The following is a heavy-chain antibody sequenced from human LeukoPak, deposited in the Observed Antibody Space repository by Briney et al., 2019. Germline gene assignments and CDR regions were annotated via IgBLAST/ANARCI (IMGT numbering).Heavy chain of an antibody. J-gene: IGHJ4*02. D-gene: IGHD3-3*01. V-gene: IGHV4-39*01. CDR2: IYYSGST. CDR3: ARHEVTIFGAPRYYFDY. CDR1: GGSISSSSYY. Sequence: SETLPLTCTVSGGSISSSSYYWGWNRQPPGKGLEWIGSIYYSGSTYHNPSLKSRVTISVDTSKNQFSLKLSSVTAADTAVYYCARHEVTIFGAPRYYFDYWGQGTLVTVSS.